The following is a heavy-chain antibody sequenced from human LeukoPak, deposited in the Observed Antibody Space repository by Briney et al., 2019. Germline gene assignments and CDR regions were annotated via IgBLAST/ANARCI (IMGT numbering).Heavy chain of an antibody. V-gene: IGHV4-34*01. J-gene: IGHJ4*02. D-gene: IGHD5-18*01. Sequence: SETLSLTCAVYGGSFSGYYWSWIRQPPGRGLGWIGEINHSGSTNYNPSLKSRVTISVDTSKNQFSLELSSVTAADTAVYYCARLSQAPGYSYVYYFDYWGQGTLVTVSS. CDR2: INHSGST. CDR1: GGSFSGYY. CDR3: ARLSQAPGYSYVYYFDY.